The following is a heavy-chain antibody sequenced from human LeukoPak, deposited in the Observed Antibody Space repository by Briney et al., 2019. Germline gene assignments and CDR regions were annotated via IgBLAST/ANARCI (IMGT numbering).Heavy chain of an antibody. D-gene: IGHD6-13*01. V-gene: IGHV4-59*01. CDR1: GGSISSYY. CDR2: IYYSGST. J-gene: IGHJ4*02. CDR3: ARGGWGYSSSWYEGRY. Sequence: PSETLSLTCTVSGGSISSYYWSWIRQPPGKGLEWIGYIYYSGSTNYNPSLKSRVTISVDTSENQFSLKLSSVTAADTAVYYCARGGWGYSSSWYEGRYWGQGTLVTVSS.